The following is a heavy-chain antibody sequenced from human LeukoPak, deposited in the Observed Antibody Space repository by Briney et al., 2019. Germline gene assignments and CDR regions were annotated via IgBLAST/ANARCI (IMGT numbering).Heavy chain of an antibody. V-gene: IGHV1-18*01. CDR3: VRDYFCSGGTCDDCFDP. J-gene: IGHJ5*02. Sequence: GASVTVSCKASGYTFTNYGISWVRQAPGQGLEWMAWISTYDHDTNYAQKFRGRVTMTTHTSTSTAYMELRSLGSDDTAVYYCVRDYFCSGGTCDDCFDPWGQGTLVTVSS. CDR1: GYTFTNYG. D-gene: IGHD2-15*01. CDR2: ISTYDHDT.